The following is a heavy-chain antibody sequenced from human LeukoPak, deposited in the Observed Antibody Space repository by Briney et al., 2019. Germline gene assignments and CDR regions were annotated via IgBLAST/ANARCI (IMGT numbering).Heavy chain of an antibody. CDR2: ISAYNGNT. V-gene: IGHV1-18*01. CDR3: ARDPPSLGPQLLWFGAPDAFDI. J-gene: IGHJ3*02. CDR1: GYTFTSYG. D-gene: IGHD3-10*01. Sequence: ASVKVSCKASGYTFTSYGISWVRQAPGQGLEWMGWISAYNGNTNYAQKLQGRVTMTTDTSTSTAYMELRSLRSDDTAVYYCARDPPSLGPQLLWFGAPDAFDIWGQGTMVTVSS.